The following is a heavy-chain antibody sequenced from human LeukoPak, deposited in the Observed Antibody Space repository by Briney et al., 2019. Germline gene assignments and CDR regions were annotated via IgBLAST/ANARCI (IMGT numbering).Heavy chain of an antibody. CDR2: IIPVLSTA. CDR1: GDTLSRYA. CDR3: ARDYLGYWVDY. J-gene: IGHJ4*02. V-gene: IGHV1-69*13. Sequence: GASVKVSCKASGDTLSRYAISWVRQAPGQGLEWMGGIIPVLSTANYAQKFQDRVTITADESTSTTYMELSSLKSEDTAVYYCARDYLGYWVDYWGQGTLVTVSS. D-gene: IGHD2-2*03.